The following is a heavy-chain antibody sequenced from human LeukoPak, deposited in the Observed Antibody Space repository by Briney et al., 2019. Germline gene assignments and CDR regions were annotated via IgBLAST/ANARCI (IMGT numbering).Heavy chain of an antibody. D-gene: IGHD3-10*01. Sequence: PSETLSLTCTVSGGSINSYYWSWIRQPPGKGLEWIGYIYYSGSTNYNPSLKSRVTISVDTSKNQFSLKLSSVAAADTAVYYCARVGGSGSYFRHGMDVWGQGTTVTVSS. V-gene: IGHV4-59*01. CDR1: GGSINSYY. CDR3: ARVGGSGSYFRHGMDV. J-gene: IGHJ6*02. CDR2: IYYSGST.